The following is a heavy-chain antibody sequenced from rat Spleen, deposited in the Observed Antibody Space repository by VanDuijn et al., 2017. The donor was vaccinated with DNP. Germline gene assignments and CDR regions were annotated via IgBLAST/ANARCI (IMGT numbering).Heavy chain of an antibody. Sequence: QVQLKESGPGLVQPSQTLSLTCTVSGFSLTSNGVSWVRQSPGKGLEWMGAIWSGGSTDYNSALKSRLSISRDTSKSQVFLKMNSLQTDDTAIYYCTRESWGYVMDAWGQGASVTVSS. CDR3: TRESWGYVMDA. CDR2: IWSGGST. J-gene: IGHJ4*01. CDR1: GFSLTSNG. D-gene: IGHD5-1*01. V-gene: IGHV2-4*01.